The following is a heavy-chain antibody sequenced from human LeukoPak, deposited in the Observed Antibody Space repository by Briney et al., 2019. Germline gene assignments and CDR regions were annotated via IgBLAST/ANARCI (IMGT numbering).Heavy chain of an antibody. J-gene: IGHJ4*02. CDR3: ASVGSNWNEDDFDY. CDR1: GYTFTGYY. D-gene: IGHD1-20*01. V-gene: IGHV1-2*02. CDR2: TNPNSGGT. Sequence: GASVKVSCKASGYTFTGYYMHWVRQAPGQGLEWMGWTNPNSGGTNYAQKFQGRVTMTRDTSISTAYMELSRLRSDDTAVYYCASVGSNWNEDDFDYWGQGTLVTVSS.